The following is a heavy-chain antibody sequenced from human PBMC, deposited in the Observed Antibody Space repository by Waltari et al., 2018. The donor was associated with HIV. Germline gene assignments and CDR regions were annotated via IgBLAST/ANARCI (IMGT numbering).Heavy chain of an antibody. J-gene: IGHJ4*02. V-gene: IGHV3-23*01. Sequence: EVQLLESGGGLVQPGGSLRLSCAASGFTFEGYAMTWVRLAPGKGVGGVSGISGSGGSTFYADSVKGRFAISRDNSKNTLYLQMNTRRAEDTAVYYCAKVRGSGSDYWGQGAQVTVSS. CDR2: ISGSGGST. CDR1: GFTFEGYA. CDR3: AKVRGSGSDY. D-gene: IGHD3-10*01.